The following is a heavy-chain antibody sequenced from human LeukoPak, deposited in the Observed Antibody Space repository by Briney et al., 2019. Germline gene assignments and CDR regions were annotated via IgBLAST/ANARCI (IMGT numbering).Heavy chain of an antibody. CDR1: GYTFTSYY. Sequence: ASVKVSCKASGYTFTSYYIHWVRQAPGQGLEWMGIINPSGGSTNYAQDFQGRVTMTRDTSTSTVYMELSSLRSEDTAVYYCARDLVGATDAFDIWGQGTMVTVSS. CDR3: ARDLVGATDAFDI. D-gene: IGHD1-26*01. V-gene: IGHV1-46*01. CDR2: INPSGGST. J-gene: IGHJ3*02.